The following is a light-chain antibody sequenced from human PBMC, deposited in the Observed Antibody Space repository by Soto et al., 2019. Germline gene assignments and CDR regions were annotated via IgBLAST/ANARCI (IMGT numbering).Light chain of an antibody. Sequence: DIHITQSPSSLPASVGDRVTITCRASQSISNFLNWYQQKPGKAPNLLIYAASSLQSGIPSRFSGSGSGTDFTLTISSLQPEDFATYYCQQSYTTLWTFGQGTKVDIK. J-gene: IGKJ1*01. CDR2: AAS. V-gene: IGKV1-39*01. CDR1: QSISNF. CDR3: QQSYTTLWT.